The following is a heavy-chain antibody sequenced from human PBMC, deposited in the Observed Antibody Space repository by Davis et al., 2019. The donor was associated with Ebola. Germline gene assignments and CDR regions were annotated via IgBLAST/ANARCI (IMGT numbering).Heavy chain of an antibody. Sequence: PGGSLRLSCAASGFTFSSYAMSWVRQAPGKGLEWVSAISGSGGSTYYADSVKGRFTISRDNAKNSLYLQMNSLRAEDTAVYYCARDYDIFTPYFDYWGQGTLVTVSS. V-gene: IGHV3-23*01. J-gene: IGHJ4*02. CDR1: GFTFSSYA. CDR2: ISGSGGST. D-gene: IGHD3-9*01. CDR3: ARDYDIFTPYFDY.